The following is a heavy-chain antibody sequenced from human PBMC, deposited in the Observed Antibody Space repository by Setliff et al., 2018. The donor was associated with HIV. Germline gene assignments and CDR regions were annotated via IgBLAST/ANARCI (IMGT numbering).Heavy chain of an antibody. D-gene: IGHD6-19*01. CDR1: GGTFNNYA. V-gene: IGHV1-69*06. Sequence: SVKVSCKASGGTFNNYAFNWVRQAPGQGLEWMGGIIPIFATTNYAQNFQGRVTITADRSSGTAHMELSSLRSEDTAVYYCARDSAVPSLYHYYYMDVWGEGTTVTVSS. CDR3: ARDSAVPSLYHYYYMDV. CDR2: IIPIFATT. J-gene: IGHJ6*03.